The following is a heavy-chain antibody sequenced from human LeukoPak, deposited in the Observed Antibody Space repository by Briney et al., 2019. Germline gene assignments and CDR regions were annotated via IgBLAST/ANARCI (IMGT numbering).Heavy chain of an antibody. CDR1: GGSISSYY. V-gene: IGHV4-4*09. CDR2: IYTSGST. Sequence: PSETLSLTCTVSGGSISSYYWSWIRQPPGKGLEWIGYIYTSGSTNHNPSLKSRVTISVDTSKNQFSLKLSSVTAADTAVYYCARMQTPGYFDYWGQGTLVTVSS. CDR3: ARMQTPGYFDY. J-gene: IGHJ4*02.